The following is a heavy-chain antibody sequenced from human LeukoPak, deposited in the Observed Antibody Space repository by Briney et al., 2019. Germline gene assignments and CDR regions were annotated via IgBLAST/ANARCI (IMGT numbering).Heavy chain of an antibody. V-gene: IGHV1-46*01. D-gene: IGHD3-16*02. CDR2: INPSGGST. J-gene: IGHJ4*02. CDR3: ATGSGIMITFGGVIAPLNY. CDR1: GYTFTSYY. Sequence: ASVKVSCKASGYTFTSYYMHWVRQAPGQGLEWMGIINPSGGSTSYAQKFQGRVTMTRDTSTSTVYMELSSLRSEDTAVYYCATGSGIMITFGGVIAPLNYWGQGTLVTVSS.